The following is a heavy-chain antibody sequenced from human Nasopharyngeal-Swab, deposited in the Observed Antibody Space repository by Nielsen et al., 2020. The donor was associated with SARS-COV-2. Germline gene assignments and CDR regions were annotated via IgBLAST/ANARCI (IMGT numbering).Heavy chain of an antibody. D-gene: IGHD3-9*01. CDR3: AKAGQGNFAPYYFDY. CDR2: ISGSGGST. Sequence: VRQAPGKGLEWVSAISGSGGSTYYADSMKGRFTISRDNSKNTLYLQMNSLRAEDTAVYYCAKAGQGNFAPYYFDYWGQGTLVTVSS. J-gene: IGHJ4*02. V-gene: IGHV3-23*01.